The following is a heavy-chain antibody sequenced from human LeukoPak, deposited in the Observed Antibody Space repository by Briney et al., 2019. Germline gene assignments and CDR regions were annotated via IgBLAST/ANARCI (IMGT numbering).Heavy chain of an antibody. D-gene: IGHD2-21*02. J-gene: IGHJ4*02. CDR3: ARLVYCGGDCYTNDH. CDR2: IYYSGST. V-gene: IGHV4-61*08. Sequence: SQTLSLTCTVSGGSISSGDYYWNWIRQPPGKGLEWIGYIYYSGSTNYNPSLKSRVTISADTSKNQFSLKLSSVTAADTAVYYCARLVYCGGDCYTNDHWGQGTLVTVSS. CDR1: GGSISSGDYY.